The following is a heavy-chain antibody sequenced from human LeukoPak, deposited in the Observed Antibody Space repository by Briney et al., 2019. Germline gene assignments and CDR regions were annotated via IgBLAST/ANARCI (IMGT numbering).Heavy chain of an antibody. CDR1: GFTFSNYW. Sequence: GGSLRLSCAASGFTFSNYWMSWVRQAPGKGLGWVANIKQDGSEKYYVDSVKGRFTISRDNAKNSLYLQMNSLSAEDTAVYYCARDRALYDRSGFYYTEDDYWGQGTLVTVSS. CDR2: IKQDGSEK. D-gene: IGHD3-22*01. V-gene: IGHV3-7*01. J-gene: IGHJ4*02. CDR3: ARDRALYDRSGFYYTEDDY.